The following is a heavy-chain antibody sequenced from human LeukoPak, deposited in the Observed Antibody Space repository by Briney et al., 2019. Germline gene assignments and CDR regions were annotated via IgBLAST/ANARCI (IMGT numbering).Heavy chain of an antibody. J-gene: IGHJ4*02. D-gene: IGHD2-15*01. CDR3: AKGRGFAGYCSGGSCYPHY. V-gene: IGHV1-2*02. CDR1: GYTFTGYY. CDR2: INPNSGGT. Sequence: GASVKVSCKASGYTFTGYYMHWVRQAPGQGLEWMGWINPNSGGTNYAQKFQGRVTMTRNTSISTAYMELSGLTSEDTAVYYCAKGRGFAGYCSGGSCYPHYWGQGTLVTVSS.